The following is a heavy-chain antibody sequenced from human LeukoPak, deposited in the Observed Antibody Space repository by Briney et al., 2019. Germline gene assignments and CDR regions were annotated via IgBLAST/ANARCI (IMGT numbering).Heavy chain of an antibody. D-gene: IGHD3-16*01. CDR1: GGTFSSYA. Sequence: GSSVKVSCKASGGTFSSYAISWVRQAPGQRLEWMGWISAYNGNTNYAQKLQGRVTMTTDTSTSTAYMELRSLRSDDTAVYYCARGDWGSNYYFDYWGQGTLVTVSS. CDR3: ARGDWGSNYYFDY. CDR2: ISAYNGNT. V-gene: IGHV1-18*01. J-gene: IGHJ4*02.